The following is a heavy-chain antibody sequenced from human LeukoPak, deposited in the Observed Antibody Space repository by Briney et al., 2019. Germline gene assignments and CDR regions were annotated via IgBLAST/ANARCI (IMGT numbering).Heavy chain of an antibody. CDR1: EYSFATYW. CDR2: IFPGDSDT. V-gene: IGHV5-51*01. D-gene: IGHD2-15*01. Sequence: GESLKISWKGSEYSFATYWIGWVRQMPGQGLEWMGIIFPGDSDTRYSPSFQGQVTISADKSISTAYLQWSSLKASDTAIYYCASEYCSGGNCYFDYWGQGTLVTVSS. CDR3: ASEYCSGGNCYFDY. J-gene: IGHJ4*02.